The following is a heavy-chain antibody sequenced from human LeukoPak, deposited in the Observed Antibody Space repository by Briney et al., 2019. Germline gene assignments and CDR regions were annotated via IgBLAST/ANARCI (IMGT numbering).Heavy chain of an antibody. D-gene: IGHD2-21*01. CDR2: IKNKANGGTT. J-gene: IGHJ4*01. CDR3: ATDYQCGQRGGGLCQFDY. CDR1: GFTPNNAW. V-gene: IGHV3-15*01. Sequence: PGGSLRLSCETSGFTPNNAWMSWVRQAPGKGLEWVGRIKNKANGGTTDYAAPVQGRFFVSRDDSESTVYLQMNSLKTEDTAVYYCATDYQCGQRGGGLCQFDYWGQGTLVTVSS.